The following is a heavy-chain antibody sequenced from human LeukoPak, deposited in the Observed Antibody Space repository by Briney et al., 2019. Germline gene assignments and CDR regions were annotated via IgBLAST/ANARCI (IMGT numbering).Heavy chain of an antibody. Sequence: GGSLRLSCAASGFTFDDYGMSWVRQAPGKGLQWVSSITGSGASTYYEDSVKGQFTVSRDNSKNTLYLQMNSLRAEDTAVYYCAKRGDRYYFDYWGQGTLVTVSS. CDR1: GFTFDDYG. CDR3: AKRGDRYYFDY. CDR2: ITGSGAST. V-gene: IGHV3-23*01. D-gene: IGHD3-16*01. J-gene: IGHJ4*02.